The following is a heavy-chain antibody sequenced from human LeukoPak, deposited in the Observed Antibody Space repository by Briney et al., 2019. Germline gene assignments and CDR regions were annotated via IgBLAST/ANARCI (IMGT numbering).Heavy chain of an antibody. CDR2: IYSGGST. CDR1: GFTVSSSF. Sequence: GGSLRLSCAASGFTVSSSFMSWVRQAPGKGLEWVSVIYSGGSTYYADSVKGRFTISRDNSKNTLYLRMNSLRADDTAVYYCVRDGVDYSFEYWGQGTLVTVSS. J-gene: IGHJ4*02. D-gene: IGHD4-11*01. CDR3: VRDGVDYSFEY. V-gene: IGHV3-53*01.